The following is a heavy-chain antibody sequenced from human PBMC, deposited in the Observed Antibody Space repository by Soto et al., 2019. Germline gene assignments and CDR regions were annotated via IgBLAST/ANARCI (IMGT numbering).Heavy chain of an antibody. Sequence: TSETLSLTCTVSGGPISSYYWSWIRRPPGKGLEWIGYIYYSGSTYYNPSLKSRVTISVDTSKNQFSLKLSSVTAADTAVYYCARERASIVVPAAIGDAFDIWGQGTMVTVSS. CDR3: ARERASIVVPAAIGDAFDI. CDR2: IYYSGST. D-gene: IGHD2-2*02. J-gene: IGHJ3*02. V-gene: IGHV4-59*12. CDR1: GGPISSYY.